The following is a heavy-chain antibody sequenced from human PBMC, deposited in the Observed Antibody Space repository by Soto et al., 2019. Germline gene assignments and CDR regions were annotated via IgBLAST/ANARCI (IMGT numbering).Heavy chain of an antibody. CDR2: IIPIFGTA. CDR1: GGTFSSYA. Sequence: QVQLVQSGAEVKKPGSSVKVSCKASGGTFSSYAISWVRQAPGQGLEWMGGIIPIFGTANYAQKFQGRVTITADESTSTAYMELSSLRSEDTTVYYCASSGPGVVAKAPFDYWGQGTLVTVSS. J-gene: IGHJ4*02. V-gene: IGHV1-69*01. CDR3: ASSGPGVVAKAPFDY. D-gene: IGHD2-15*01.